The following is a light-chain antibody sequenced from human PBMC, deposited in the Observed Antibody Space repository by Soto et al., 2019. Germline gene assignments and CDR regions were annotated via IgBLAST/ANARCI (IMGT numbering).Light chain of an antibody. Sequence: QSALTQPASVSGSPGQSITISCTGTSSDIGGYNYVSWYQQHPGKAPKLMIYDVANRPSGVSNRFSGSKSDNTASLTISGLQAEDEADYYCSSYTSSSTLVVFGGGTKATVL. CDR2: DVA. V-gene: IGLV2-14*03. J-gene: IGLJ2*01. CDR1: SSDIGGYNY. CDR3: SSYTSSSTLVV.